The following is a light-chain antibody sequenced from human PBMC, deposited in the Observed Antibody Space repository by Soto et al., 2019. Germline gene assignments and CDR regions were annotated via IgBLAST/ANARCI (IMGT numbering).Light chain of an antibody. V-gene: IGKV1-5*03. Sequence: DIQMTQSPSTLSASVGDRVTITCRASQTISTLLAWYQQRPGKAPNLLIYKASSLESGGPSSFSGSGSGTEFTLTISSQEPDDLATYFCQQYSTYPWTCGQWTKVEVK. CDR2: KAS. CDR1: QTISTL. CDR3: QQYSTYPWT. J-gene: IGKJ1*01.